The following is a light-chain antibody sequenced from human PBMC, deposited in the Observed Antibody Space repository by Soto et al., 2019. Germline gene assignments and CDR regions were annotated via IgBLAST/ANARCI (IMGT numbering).Light chain of an antibody. CDR3: QQRSNWPVT. CDR2: DAS. J-gene: IGKJ1*01. Sequence: EIVLTQSPATLSLSPGEGATLSCRASQSVSSYLAWYQQKPGQAPRLLIYDASNRATGIPARFSGSGSGTDFTLIISSLDPEDFAVYYCQQRSNWPVTFGLGTKVE. CDR1: QSVSSY. V-gene: IGKV3-11*01.